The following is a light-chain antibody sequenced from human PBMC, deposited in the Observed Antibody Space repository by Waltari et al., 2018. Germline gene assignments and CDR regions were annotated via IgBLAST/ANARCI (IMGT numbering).Light chain of an antibody. J-gene: IGLJ1*01. CDR1: SSNIGSTY. CDR3: AAWDDRLRDYV. V-gene: IGLV1-47*01. CDR2: RND. Sequence: QSVLTQPPSASATPGQRVTISGSGSSSNIGSTYAHWYQQLLGTAPKLVIYRNDQRPSGVPDRFSGSKSGTSASLAISGLRSEDEADYYCAAWDDRLRDYVFGTGTKVTAL.